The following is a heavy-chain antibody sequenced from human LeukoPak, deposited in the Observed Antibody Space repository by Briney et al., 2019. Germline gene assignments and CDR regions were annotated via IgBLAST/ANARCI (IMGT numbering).Heavy chain of an antibody. Sequence: GGSLKLSFAPSGFTFDDYAMHWVRQAPGKGLGGVSGISWNSGSIGYADSVKGRFTISRDNAKNSLYLQMNSLRAEDTALYYCAKGGAAGKFPADYWGQGTLVTVSS. CDR2: ISWNSGSI. CDR1: GFTFDDYA. CDR3: AKGGAAGKFPADY. J-gene: IGHJ4*02. D-gene: IGHD6-13*01. V-gene: IGHV3-9*01.